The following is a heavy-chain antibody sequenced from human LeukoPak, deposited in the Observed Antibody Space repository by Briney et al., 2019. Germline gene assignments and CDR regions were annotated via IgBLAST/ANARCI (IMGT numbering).Heavy chain of an antibody. V-gene: IGHV1-69*04. D-gene: IGHD6-25*01. Sequence: SAVKVAYQTYRGTFSSYVIRWVRQAPGQGVEWMGRIIPIFGIANYAQKFQGRVTITADKSTSTAYMELSSLRSEDTAVYYCARPQPYSSGNNWFDPWGQGTLVTVSS. CDR1: RGTFSSYV. CDR3: ARPQPYSSGNNWFDP. CDR2: IIPIFGIA. J-gene: IGHJ5*02.